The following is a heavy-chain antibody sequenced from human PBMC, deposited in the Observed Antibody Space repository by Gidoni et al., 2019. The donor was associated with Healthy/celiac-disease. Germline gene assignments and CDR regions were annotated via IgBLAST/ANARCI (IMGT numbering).Heavy chain of an antibody. Sequence: QVQLVESGGGVVQPGRSLRRSWAASGFTFSSSGMHWVRQAPGKGLGGVAVIWYDGSNNYYADSVKGRFTISRDNSKNTLYLQMNSLRAEDTAVYYCARDPVAAGYYFDYWGQGTLVTVSS. D-gene: IGHD6-13*01. CDR1: GFTFSSSG. CDR2: IWYDGSNN. V-gene: IGHV3-33*01. CDR3: ARDPVAAGYYFDY. J-gene: IGHJ4*02.